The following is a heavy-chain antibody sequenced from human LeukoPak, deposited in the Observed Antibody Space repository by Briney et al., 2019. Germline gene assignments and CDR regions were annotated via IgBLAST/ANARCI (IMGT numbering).Heavy chain of an antibody. CDR2: IYTSGST. CDR3: ARGPTTVTRAFDY. Sequence: SETLSLTCTVSGGSISSSSYYWGWIRQPPGKGLEWIGRIYTSGSTNYNPSLKSRVTMSVDTSKNQFSLKLSSVTAADTAVYYCARGPTTVTRAFDYWGQGTLVIVSS. D-gene: IGHD4-17*01. CDR1: GGSISSSSYY. J-gene: IGHJ4*02. V-gene: IGHV4-61*05.